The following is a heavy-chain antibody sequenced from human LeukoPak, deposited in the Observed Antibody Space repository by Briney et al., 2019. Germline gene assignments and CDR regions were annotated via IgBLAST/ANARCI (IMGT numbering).Heavy chain of an antibody. Sequence: PGGSLRLSCAASGFTFSSYAMHWVRQATGKALECVAVKSYDGSNKYYADSVKGRFTISRDNSKNTLYLQMNSLRAEDTAVYYCARDHAYYDSSGGWKYYYGMDVWGQGTTVTVSS. J-gene: IGHJ6*02. CDR1: GFTFSSYA. V-gene: IGHV3-30-3*01. D-gene: IGHD3-22*01. CDR3: ARDHAYYDSSGGWKYYYGMDV. CDR2: KSYDGSNK.